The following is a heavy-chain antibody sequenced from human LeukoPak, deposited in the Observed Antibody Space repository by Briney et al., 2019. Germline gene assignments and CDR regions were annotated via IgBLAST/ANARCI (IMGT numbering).Heavy chain of an antibody. CDR1: GXTFSSFE. V-gene: IGHV3-48*03. CDR2: IDTSGNTI. D-gene: IGHD2-15*01. CDR3: ARDFCSAGSCYPDN. J-gene: IGHJ4*02. Sequence: GGSLRLSCAASGXTFSSFEMNWIRQAPGKGLEWVSYIDTSGNTIYYADSVKGRFSISRDNSKNTLHLQMNSLRVEDTAVYYCARDFCSAGSCYPDNWGQGTLVTVSS.